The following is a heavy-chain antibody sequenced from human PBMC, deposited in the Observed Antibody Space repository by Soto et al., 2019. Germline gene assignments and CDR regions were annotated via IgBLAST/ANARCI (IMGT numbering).Heavy chain of an antibody. Sequence: PSESLALACGVCGGSVRGYDWSGIREPPGKGREWIAEIRDSGSTKYNPSLKSRVTMSVDASKNQFSLKLSSVTAADTAVYYCARDSSGYYYLFDYWGQGTLVTVSS. V-gene: IGHV4-34*01. D-gene: IGHD3-22*01. CDR3: ARDSSGYYYLFDY. CDR2: IRDSGST. J-gene: IGHJ4*02. CDR1: GGSVRGYD.